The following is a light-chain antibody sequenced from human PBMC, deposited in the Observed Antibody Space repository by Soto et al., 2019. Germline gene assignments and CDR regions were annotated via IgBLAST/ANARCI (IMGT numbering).Light chain of an antibody. CDR1: QSLLHGNGNNY. Sequence: DIVMTQSPLSLPVTPGEPASISCRSSQSLLHGNGNNYLDWYLQKPGQSPQLLIYLGSNRASGVPDRFSGGGSGTDITLKISRVEAEDVEFYYCVQALQTPLTFGGRTKVEIK. CDR3: VQALQTPLT. V-gene: IGKV2-28*01. J-gene: IGKJ4*01. CDR2: LGS.